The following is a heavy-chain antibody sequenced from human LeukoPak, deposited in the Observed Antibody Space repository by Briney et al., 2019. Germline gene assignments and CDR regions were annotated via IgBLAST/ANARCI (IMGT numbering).Heavy chain of an antibody. CDR1: EFTFSSHA. CDR3: AKGKYSSGGVPDY. CDR2: ISGGGEST. Sequence: EGSLRLSCVASEFTFSSHAMSWVRQAPGKGLEWVSSISGGGESTYYADSVKGRFTVSRDNSKNTLYLQINSLRGEDTAVYYCAKGKYSSGGVPDYWGQGTLVTVSS. V-gene: IGHV3-23*01. J-gene: IGHJ4*02. D-gene: IGHD6-19*01.